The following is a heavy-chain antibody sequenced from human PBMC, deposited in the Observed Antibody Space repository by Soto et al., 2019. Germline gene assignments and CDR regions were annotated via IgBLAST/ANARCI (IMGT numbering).Heavy chain of an antibody. CDR2: IIPIFGTA. Sequence: GASVKVSCKASGGTFSSYAISWVRQAPGQGLEWMGGIIPIFGTANYAQKFQGRVTITADESTSTAYMELSSLRSEDTAVYYCARVVGVYYDSSGYLTPGYFDYWGQGTLVTVSS. V-gene: IGHV1-69*13. D-gene: IGHD3-22*01. CDR3: ARVVGVYYDSSGYLTPGYFDY. J-gene: IGHJ4*02. CDR1: GGTFSSYA.